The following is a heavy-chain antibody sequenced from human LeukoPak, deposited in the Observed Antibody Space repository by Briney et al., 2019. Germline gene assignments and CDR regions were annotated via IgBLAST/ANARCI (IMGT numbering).Heavy chain of an antibody. Sequence: ASQTLSLTCTVSGGSISSGGYYWSWIRQPPGKGLEWIGYIYHSGSTYYNPSLKSRVTISVDRSKNQFSLKLSSVTAADTAVYYCASRILWFGTPESWFDPWGQGTLVTVSS. CDR1: GGSISSGGYY. CDR2: IYHSGST. J-gene: IGHJ5*02. V-gene: IGHV4-30-2*01. D-gene: IGHD3-10*01. CDR3: ASRILWFGTPESWFDP.